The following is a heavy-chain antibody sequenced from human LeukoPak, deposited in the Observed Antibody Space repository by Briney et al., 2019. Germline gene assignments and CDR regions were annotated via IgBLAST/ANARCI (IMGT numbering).Heavy chain of an antibody. Sequence: SETLSLTCTVSGGSISSSSYYWGWIRQPPGKGLEWIGSIYYSGSTYYNPSLKSRVTISVDTSKNQFSLKLSSVTAADTAVYYCARHASSSWDYYYYYYYMDAWGKGTTVTISS. CDR2: IYYSGST. D-gene: IGHD6-13*01. V-gene: IGHV4-39*01. J-gene: IGHJ6*03. CDR3: ARHASSSWDYYYYYYYMDA. CDR1: GGSISSSSYY.